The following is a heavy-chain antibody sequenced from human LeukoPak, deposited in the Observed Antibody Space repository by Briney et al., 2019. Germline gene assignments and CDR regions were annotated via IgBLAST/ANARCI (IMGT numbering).Heavy chain of an antibody. Sequence: TSETLSLTCTVSGASISSYYWSWIRQPAGKGLEWIGRIYSSGSTNYNPSLKSRVTMSVDTSKNQFSLILSSVTAADTAVYYCARAVDDFWSGYYYFDYWGQGTLVTVSS. CDR2: IYSSGST. CDR3: ARAVDDFWSGYYYFDY. J-gene: IGHJ4*02. D-gene: IGHD3-3*01. V-gene: IGHV4-4*07. CDR1: GASISSYY.